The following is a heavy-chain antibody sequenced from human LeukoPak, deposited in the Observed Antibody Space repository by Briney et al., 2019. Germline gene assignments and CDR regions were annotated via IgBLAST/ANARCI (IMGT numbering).Heavy chain of an antibody. D-gene: IGHD6-13*01. Sequence: ASVKVSCKASGYIFTTYALHWVRQAPGQGLEWMGWINAGNGNTKYSQKFQGRVTITKDTSASTAYMELSSLRSEDTAVYYCASHPADSSTYYYGMDVWGQGTTVTVSS. CDR3: ASHPADSSTYYYGMDV. V-gene: IGHV1-3*01. J-gene: IGHJ6*02. CDR1: GYIFTTYA. CDR2: INAGNGNT.